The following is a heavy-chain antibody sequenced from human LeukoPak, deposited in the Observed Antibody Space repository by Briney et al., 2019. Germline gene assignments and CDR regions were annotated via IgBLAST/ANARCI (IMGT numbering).Heavy chain of an antibody. V-gene: IGHV3-15*01. CDR3: TTDYYGSGSYPIFDY. CDR1: GFTFSNAW. J-gene: IGHJ4*02. Sequence: PGGSLRLSCAASGFTFSNAWMSWVPQAPGKGLEWVGRIKSKTDGGTTDYAAPVKGRFTISRHDSKNTLYLQMNSLKTEDTAVYYCTTDYYGSGSYPIFDYWGQGTLVTVSS. D-gene: IGHD3-10*01. CDR2: IKSKTDGGTT.